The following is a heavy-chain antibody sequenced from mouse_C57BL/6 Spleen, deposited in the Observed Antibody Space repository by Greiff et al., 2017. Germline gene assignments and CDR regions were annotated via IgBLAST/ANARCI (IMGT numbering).Heavy chain of an antibody. Sequence: QVQLQQSGAELVKPGASVKLSCKASGYTFTESTIHWVKQRSGQGLEWIGWFYPGSGSIKYNEKFKDKATLTADKSSSTVYMELSRLTSEDSAVYICARHEENYYGSSEDWYFDVWGTGTTVTVSS. D-gene: IGHD1-1*01. CDR3: ARHEENYYGSSEDWYFDV. J-gene: IGHJ1*03. CDR1: GYTFTEST. CDR2: FYPGSGSI. V-gene: IGHV1-62-2*01.